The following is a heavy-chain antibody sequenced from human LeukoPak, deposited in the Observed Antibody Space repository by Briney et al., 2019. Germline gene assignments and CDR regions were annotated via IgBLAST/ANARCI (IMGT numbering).Heavy chain of an antibody. CDR3: ARHFRYYYYYMDV. Sequence: SGTLSLTCAVSGGSISSSNWWSWVRQPPGKGLEWIGEIYHSGSTNYNPSLKSRVTISVDKSKNQFSLKLSSVTAADTAVYYCARHFRYYYYYMDVWGKGTTVTISS. CDR1: GGSISSSNW. V-gene: IGHV4-4*02. D-gene: IGHD3-3*02. J-gene: IGHJ6*03. CDR2: IYHSGST.